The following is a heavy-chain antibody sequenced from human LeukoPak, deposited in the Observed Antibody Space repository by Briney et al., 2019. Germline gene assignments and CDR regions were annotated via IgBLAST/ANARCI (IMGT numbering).Heavy chain of an antibody. Sequence: GGSLRLSCAASGFTFSDYYMSWVRQAPGKGLEWVSYITSSGSSINYADSVKGRFTVFRDNAKNSLYLQMSSLRAEDTAVYYCARGQHYFAHWGQGTLVTVSS. CDR3: ARGQHYFAH. CDR2: ITSSGSSI. CDR1: GFTFSDYY. V-gene: IGHV3-11*04. J-gene: IGHJ4*02. D-gene: IGHD2-2*01.